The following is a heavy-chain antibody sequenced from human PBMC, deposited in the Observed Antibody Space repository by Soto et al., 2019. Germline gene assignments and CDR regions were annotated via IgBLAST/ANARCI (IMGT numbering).Heavy chain of an antibody. CDR2: ISSSSSYI. CDR3: ASSSRDGYNFDY. D-gene: IGHD5-12*01. V-gene: IGHV3-21*01. J-gene: IGHJ4*02. CDR1: GFTFSSYS. Sequence: GGSLRLSCAASGFTFSSYSMNWVRQAPGKGLEWVSSISSSSSYIYYADSVKGRFTISRDNAKNSLYLQMNSLRAEDTAVYYCASSSRDGYNFDYWGQGTLVTVSS.